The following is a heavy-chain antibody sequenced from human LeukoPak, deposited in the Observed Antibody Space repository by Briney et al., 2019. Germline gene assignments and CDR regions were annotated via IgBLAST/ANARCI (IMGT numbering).Heavy chain of an antibody. CDR3: ARGRYGTVSRGWFDP. CDR2: IHYSGTT. V-gene: IGHV4-59*01. CDR1: ARSISSYY. Sequence: SETLSLTSTVAARSISSYYWSWIRQPQGKGLEWNGYIHYSGTTTYNPSLKRRVTISVETPKKKTTLRLSSGTAAATPVYYCARGRYGTVSRGWFDPWGQGTLVTVSS. J-gene: IGHJ5*02. D-gene: IGHD1-1*01.